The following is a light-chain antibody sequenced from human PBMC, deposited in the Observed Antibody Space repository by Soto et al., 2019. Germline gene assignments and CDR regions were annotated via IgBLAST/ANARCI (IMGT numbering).Light chain of an antibody. CDR2: GAS. Sequence: QLTQSPSSLSASIGYRVTITCRASQGVSRYLAWYHQKAGKAPKLMIYGASTLKSGVPSRFSGFGSGTEFTITISRLHPADFATYHCQRLQRTPFTFGPGTTLDV. J-gene: IGKJ3*01. V-gene: IGKV1-9*01. CDR3: QRLQRTPFT. CDR1: QGVSRY.